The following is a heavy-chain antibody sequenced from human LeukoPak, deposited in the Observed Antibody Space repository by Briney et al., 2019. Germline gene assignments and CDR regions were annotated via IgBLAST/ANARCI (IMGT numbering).Heavy chain of an antibody. CDR2: INHNSGGT. V-gene: IGHV1-2*02. CDR1: GYTFTGYY. D-gene: IGHD5-18*01. CDR3: ARDPEGGYSYGDFDY. J-gene: IGHJ4*02. Sequence: GASVKVSCKASGYTFTGYYMHWVRQAPGQGLEWMGWINHNSGGTNYAQKFQGRVTMTRDTSISTAYMELSRLRSDDTAVYYCARDPEGGYSYGDFDYWGQGTLVTVSS.